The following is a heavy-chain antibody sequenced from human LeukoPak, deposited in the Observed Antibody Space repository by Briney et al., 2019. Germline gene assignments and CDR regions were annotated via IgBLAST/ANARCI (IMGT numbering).Heavy chain of an antibody. D-gene: IGHD6-13*01. Sequence: KSSETLSLTCTVSGGSISSYYWSWIRQPAGKGLEWIGSIYYSGSTYYNPSLKSRVTISVDTSKNQFSLKLSSVTAADTAVYYCARVAAAGTSGVDYWGQGTLVTVSS. CDR3: ARVAAAGTSGVDY. J-gene: IGHJ4*02. V-gene: IGHV4-4*07. CDR1: GGSISSYY. CDR2: IYYSGST.